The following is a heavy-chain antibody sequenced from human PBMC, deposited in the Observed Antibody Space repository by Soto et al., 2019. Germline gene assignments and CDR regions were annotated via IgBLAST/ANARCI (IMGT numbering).Heavy chain of an antibody. D-gene: IGHD5-18*01. CDR2: IIPIFGTA. Sequence: QVQLVQSGAEVKKPGSSVKVSCKASGGTFSSYAISWVRQAPGQGLEWLGGIIPIFGTANYAQKFQGRVTITADESTSTAYMELSSLRSEDTAVYYCARDQAAHVDTAMDFDYWGQGTLVTVSS. V-gene: IGHV1-69*01. CDR3: ARDQAAHVDTAMDFDY. J-gene: IGHJ4*02. CDR1: GGTFSSYA.